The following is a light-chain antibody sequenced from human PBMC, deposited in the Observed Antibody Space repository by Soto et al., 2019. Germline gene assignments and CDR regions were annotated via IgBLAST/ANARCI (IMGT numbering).Light chain of an antibody. CDR3: QEYGSSPGT. CDR2: GAC. CDR1: QSVSSSY. J-gene: IGKJ1*01. Sequence: EIVLTQSPGTLSLSPGERATLSCRASQSVSSSYLAWYQQKPAQAPRLLIYGACSRASGIPDRFSGSGTGTDFTLTISGLEPEDFAVYYCQEYGSSPGTFGQGTKVEIK. V-gene: IGKV3-20*01.